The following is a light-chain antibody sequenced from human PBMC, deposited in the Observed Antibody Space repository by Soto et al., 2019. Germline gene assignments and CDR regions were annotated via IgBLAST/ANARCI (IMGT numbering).Light chain of an antibody. CDR3: QQSYSTPAIT. Sequence: DIQMTQSPSSLSASVGDRVTITCRASQSISSYLHWYQQKRGKAPKLLIYATSSLPSGVPSRFCGSGSGTDFSRSISSLQPEAFATYYCQQSYSTPAITFGQCARLEIK. J-gene: IGKJ5*01. CDR1: QSISSY. V-gene: IGKV1-39*01. CDR2: ATS.